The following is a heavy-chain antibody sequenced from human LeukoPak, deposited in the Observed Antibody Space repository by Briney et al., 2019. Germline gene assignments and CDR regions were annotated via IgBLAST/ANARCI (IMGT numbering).Heavy chain of an antibody. J-gene: IGHJ4*02. D-gene: IGHD2-15*01. CDR1: GFTFSRYW. Sequence: GGSLRLSCAASGFTFSRYWMHWVRQAPGKGLEWVAVISYDGSDKYYADSVKGRFTISRDNSKNTLYLQMNSLRAEDTAVYYCAKSRSGGSCYSSWGQGTLVTVSS. CDR2: ISYDGSDK. CDR3: AKSRSGGSCYSS. V-gene: IGHV3-30*18.